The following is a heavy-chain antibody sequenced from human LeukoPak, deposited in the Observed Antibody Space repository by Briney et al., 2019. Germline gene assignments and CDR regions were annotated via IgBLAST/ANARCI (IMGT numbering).Heavy chain of an antibody. CDR2: IWFDGSNK. D-gene: IGHD6-19*01. V-gene: IGHV3-30*02. J-gene: IGHJ4*02. CDR3: ANPGIAVAGTGY. CDR1: GFTFSNFG. Sequence: GGSLRLSCAASGFTFSNFGLHWVRQAPGKGLEWVAVIWFDGSNKYYADSVKGRFTISRDNSKNTLYLQMNSLRAEDTAVYYCANPGIAVAGTGYWGQGTLVTVSS.